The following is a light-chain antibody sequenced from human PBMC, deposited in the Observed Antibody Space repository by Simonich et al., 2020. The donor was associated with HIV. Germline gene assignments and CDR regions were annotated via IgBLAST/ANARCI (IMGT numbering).Light chain of an antibody. V-gene: IGKV2-28*01. CDR3: MQALQTPFT. CDR1: QSLLHSNGYNY. J-gene: IGKJ3*01. CDR2: LGS. Sequence: DIVMTQSPLSLPVTPGEPASISCRPSQSLLHSNGYNYLDWYLQQPGQSPQLLIYLGSNRASGVPDRFSGSGSGTDFTLKISRVEAEDVGVYYCMQALQTPFTFGPGTKVDIK.